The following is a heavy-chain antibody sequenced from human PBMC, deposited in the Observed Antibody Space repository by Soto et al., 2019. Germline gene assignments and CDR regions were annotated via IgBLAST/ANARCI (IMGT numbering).Heavy chain of an antibody. CDR2: INPNSGGT. Sequence: ASVKVSCKASGYTFTGYYMHWVRQAPGQGLEWMGWINPNSGGTNYAQKFQGRVTMTRDTSISTAYMELSRLRSDDTAVYYCARAGRQQLVYYYYGMDVWGQGTTVTVSS. CDR3: ARAGRQQLVYYYYGMDV. V-gene: IGHV1-2*02. J-gene: IGHJ6*02. CDR1: GYTFTGYY. D-gene: IGHD6-13*01.